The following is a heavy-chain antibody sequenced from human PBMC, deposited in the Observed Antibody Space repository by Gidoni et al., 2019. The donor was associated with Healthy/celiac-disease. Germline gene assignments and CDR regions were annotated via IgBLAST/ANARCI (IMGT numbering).Heavy chain of an antibody. Sequence: EVQLVASGRGLVKPGRSLRLSFASSAFTFRTAWMSWVRQAPGKGLEWVGRIKSKTDGRTTDYAVHVKGRITRERDDSKNTLYMKRNRLKTEDTDVYDRVYVIAASPYFDYWGQGTLVTVSS. V-gene: IGHV3-15*01. J-gene: IGHJ4*02. D-gene: IGHD6-6*01. CDR3: VYVIAASPYFDY. CDR1: AFTFRTAW. CDR2: IKSKTDGRTT.